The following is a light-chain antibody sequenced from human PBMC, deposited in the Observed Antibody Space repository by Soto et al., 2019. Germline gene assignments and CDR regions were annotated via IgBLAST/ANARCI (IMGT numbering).Light chain of an antibody. J-gene: IGKJ2*01. CDR2: GAS. CDR3: QQRGYWPRT. V-gene: IGKV3-15*01. Sequence: EIVMTQSPATLSVSPGERATFSCRASQSVNSNLAWYQLKPGQPPRLLVYGASIRATDIPARFSGSGSGTDYTLTISSLQSEDFGVYYCQQRGYWPRTFGQGTKLEIK. CDR1: QSVNSN.